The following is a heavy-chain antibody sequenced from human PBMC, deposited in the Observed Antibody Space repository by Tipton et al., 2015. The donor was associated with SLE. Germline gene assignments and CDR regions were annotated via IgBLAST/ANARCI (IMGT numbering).Heavy chain of an antibody. J-gene: IGHJ5*02. CDR1: SYSIYNGFY. D-gene: IGHD1-1*01. Sequence: TLSLTCSVSSYSIYNGFYWGWIRQSPGKGLEWFGYIHHSGSTYYSPSLKSRVTISVDTSKNQFSLKLSSVKAADTAVYYCARGASPPATAGTVWFDPWGQGALVTVSS. CDR2: IHHSGST. V-gene: IGHV4-31*03. CDR3: ARGASPPATAGTVWFDP.